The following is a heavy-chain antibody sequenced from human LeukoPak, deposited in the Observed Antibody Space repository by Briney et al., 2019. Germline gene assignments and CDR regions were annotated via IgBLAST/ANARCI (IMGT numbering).Heavy chain of an antibody. D-gene: IGHD3-22*01. J-gene: IGHJ5*02. Sequence: GGSLRLSCAASGFGFSRYWMHWVRQAPGTGLKWVSRIYRDGSTTDYADSVKGRFSISRDNSKNTLYLDMNSLRAEDTAVYYCAGYYDSSGYNWFDPWGQGTLVTVSS. V-gene: IGHV3-74*01. CDR2: IYRDGSTT. CDR3: AGYYDSSGYNWFDP. CDR1: GFGFSRYW.